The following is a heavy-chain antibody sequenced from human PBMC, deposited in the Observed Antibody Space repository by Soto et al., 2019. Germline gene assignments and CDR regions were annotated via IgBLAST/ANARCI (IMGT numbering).Heavy chain of an antibody. CDR1: GGSISSYY. D-gene: IGHD4-4*01. CDR2: IYYSGST. CDR3: AREGYSNYYYYYYYGMDV. V-gene: IGHV4-59*01. Sequence: SETLSLTCTVSGGSISSYYWSWIRQPPGKGLEWIGYIYYSGSTNYNPSLKSRVTISVDTSKNQFSLKLSSVTAADTAVYYCAREGYSNYYYYYYYGMDVWGQGTTVTVS. J-gene: IGHJ6*02.